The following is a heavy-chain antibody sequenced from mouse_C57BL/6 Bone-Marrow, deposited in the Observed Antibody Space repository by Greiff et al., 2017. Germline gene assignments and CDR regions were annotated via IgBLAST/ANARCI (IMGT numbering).Heavy chain of an antibody. V-gene: IGHV1-82*01. CDR3: ARYADYYVEYYVDY. Sequence: QVQLQQSGPELVKPGASVKISCKASGYAFSSSWMNWVKQRPGKGLEWIGRIYPGDGDTNYNWKFKGKATLTVDKSSSTAYMQLSSLTSEDSAVYICARYADYYVEYYVDYWRRGTTLTVTS. CDR1: GYAFSSSW. J-gene: IGHJ2*01. CDR2: IYPGDGDT. D-gene: IGHD1-1*01.